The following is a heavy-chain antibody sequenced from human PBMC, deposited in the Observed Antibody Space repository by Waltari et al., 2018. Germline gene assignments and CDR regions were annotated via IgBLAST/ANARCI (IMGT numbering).Heavy chain of an antibody. CDR2: LYSSGTT. CDR3: ARAGREFSFDH. Sequence: QVHLQESGPGVVRPSETLSLTCTVYGESISGYYWSWIRQSAEKGLEWIGRLYSSGTTTDNPSLKSRVTMSVDTSKNQFSLNVTSVTAADTAVYYCARAGREFSFDHWGQGILVTVSS. V-gene: IGHV4-4*07. J-gene: IGHJ4*02. CDR1: GESISGYY.